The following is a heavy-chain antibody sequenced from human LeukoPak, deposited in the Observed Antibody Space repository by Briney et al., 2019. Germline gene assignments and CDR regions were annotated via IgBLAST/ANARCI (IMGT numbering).Heavy chain of an antibody. D-gene: IGHD3-16*01. CDR1: GYTFTGYY. CDR2: INPSGGST. J-gene: IGHJ3*02. CDR3: ARDLGRGSYDDAFDI. V-gene: IGHV1-46*01. Sequence: ASVKVSCKASGYTFTGYYMHWVRQAPGQGLEWMGIINPSGGSTSYAQKFQGRVTMTRDTSTSTVYVELSSLRSEDTAVYYCARDLGRGSYDDAFDIWGQGTMVTVSS.